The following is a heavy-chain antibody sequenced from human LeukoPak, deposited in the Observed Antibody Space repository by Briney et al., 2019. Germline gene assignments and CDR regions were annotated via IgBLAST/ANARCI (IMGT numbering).Heavy chain of an antibody. CDR3: ASGTIAAAGRNWFDP. CDR2: IIPILGIA. D-gene: IGHD6-13*01. J-gene: IGHJ5*02. CDR1: GGTFSSYA. V-gene: IGHV1-69*04. Sequence: SVKVSCKASGGTFSSYAISWVRQAPGQGPEWMGRIIPILGIANYAQKFQGRVTITADKSTSTAYMELSSLRSEDTAVYYCASGTIAAAGRNWFDPWGQGTLVTVSS.